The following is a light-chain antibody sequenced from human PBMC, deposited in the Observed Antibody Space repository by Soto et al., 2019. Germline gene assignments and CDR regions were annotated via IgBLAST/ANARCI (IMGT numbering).Light chain of an antibody. CDR2: ATS. CDR3: QQRGSWPAT. CDR1: QSINTRY. V-gene: IGKV3D-20*02. Sequence: EIVLTQSPGTLSLSPGERATLSCRASQSINTRYSAWYQQKPGQPPRLLIYATSSRAPGIPDRFSGSGSGTDFTLTISSLEAEDSAVYYCQQRGSWPATFGPGTKVDIK. J-gene: IGKJ3*01.